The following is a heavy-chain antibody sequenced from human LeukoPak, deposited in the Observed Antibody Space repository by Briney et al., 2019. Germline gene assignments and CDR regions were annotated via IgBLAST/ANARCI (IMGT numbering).Heavy chain of an antibody. J-gene: IGHJ4*02. CDR2: IWYDGSNK. CDR1: GFTFSSYG. V-gene: IGHV3-33*01. D-gene: IGHD5-24*01. CDR3: ARDRDGYNYVDY. Sequence: PGGSLRLSCAASGFTFSSYGMYWVRQAPGKGLEWVAVIWYDGSNKYYADSVKGRFTISRDNFKNTLYLQMNSLRAEDTALYYCARDRDGYNYVDYWGQGTLVTVSS.